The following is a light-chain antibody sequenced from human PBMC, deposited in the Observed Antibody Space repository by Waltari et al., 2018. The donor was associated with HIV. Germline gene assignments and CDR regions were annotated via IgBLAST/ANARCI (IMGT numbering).Light chain of an antibody. CDR2: EVT. CDR1: SSDVGSYNL. J-gene: IGLJ3*02. V-gene: IGLV2-18*02. CDR3: SSFTSSSTVV. Sequence: QPPSVSGSPGQSVTISCTGPSSDVGSYNLVSWYQQSPGTAPKLMVYEVTYRPSGVPERFSGSKSGNTASLTISGLQAEDEADYYCSSFTSSSTVVFGGGTKLTVL.